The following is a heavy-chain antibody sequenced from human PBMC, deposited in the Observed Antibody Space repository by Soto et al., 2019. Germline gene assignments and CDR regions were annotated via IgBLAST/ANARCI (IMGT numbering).Heavy chain of an antibody. V-gene: IGHV1-69*01. Sequence: QAQVVQSGAEVRKPGSSVKLSCKASEGTFNSYAIAWVRQAPGQGLEWMGGIIPYYNTLNYAQKFQDRVIITADDSTNTVYMELSSRRSADAAVYFCARGASRWYPYFFDSWAQGTLVTVSS. D-gene: IGHD6-13*01. CDR3: ARGASRWYPYFFDS. CDR2: IIPYYNTL. CDR1: EGTFNSYA. J-gene: IGHJ4*02.